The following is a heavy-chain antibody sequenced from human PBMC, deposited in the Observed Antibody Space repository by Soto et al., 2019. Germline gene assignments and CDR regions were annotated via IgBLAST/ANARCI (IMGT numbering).Heavy chain of an antibody. D-gene: IGHD4-4*01. CDR3: PRVANDYSNDPLYYFDY. Sequence: GGSLRLSCAASGFTFSSYAMSWVRQAPGKGLEWVSAISGSGGSTYYADSVKGRFTISRDNSKNTLYLQMNSLRAEDTAVYYCPRVANDYSNDPLYYFDYWGQGTLVTVSS. J-gene: IGHJ4*02. CDR1: GFTFSSYA. CDR2: ISGSGGST. V-gene: IGHV3-23*01.